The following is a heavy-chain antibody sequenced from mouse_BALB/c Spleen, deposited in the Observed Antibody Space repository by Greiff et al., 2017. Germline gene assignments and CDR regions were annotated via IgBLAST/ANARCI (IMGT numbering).Heavy chain of an antibody. J-gene: IGHJ2*01. V-gene: IGHV5-9-4*01. CDR1: GFTFSSYA. D-gene: IGHD2-3*01. CDR2: ISSGGSYT. Sequence: EVKLMESGGGLVKPGGSLKLSCAASGFTFSSYAMSWVRQSPEKRLEWVAEISSGGSYTYYPDTVTGRFTISRDNAKNTLYLEMSSLRSEDTAMYYCARRRNDGYYDYFDYWGQGTTLTVSS. CDR3: ARRRNDGYYDYFDY.